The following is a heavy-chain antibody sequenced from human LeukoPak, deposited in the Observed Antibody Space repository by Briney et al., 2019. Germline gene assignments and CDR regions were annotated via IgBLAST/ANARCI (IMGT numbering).Heavy chain of an antibody. V-gene: IGHV3-33*01. Sequence: PGGSLRLSCAASGFTFSSYGMHWVRQAPGKGLEWVAVIWYDGSNKYFADSVKGRFTISRDNSKNTLYLQMNSLRAEDTAVYYCARSYYFGSGSYYSHFDYWGQGTLVTVSS. CDR3: ARSYYFGSGSYYSHFDY. J-gene: IGHJ4*02. CDR2: IWYDGSNK. D-gene: IGHD3-10*01. CDR1: GFTFSSYG.